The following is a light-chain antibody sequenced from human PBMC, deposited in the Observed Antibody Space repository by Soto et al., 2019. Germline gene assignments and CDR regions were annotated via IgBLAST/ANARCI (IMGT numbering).Light chain of an antibody. Sequence: QSVLTQSPSASASLGGSVKLTCTLSSGHSTYAIAWHQQQPEKGPRYLMKLNSDGSHSKGDGIPDRFSGSSSGAERYLTISSLQSEDEADYYCQTWGTAIRVFGGGTKVTVL. CDR2: LNSDGSH. J-gene: IGLJ2*01. V-gene: IGLV4-69*01. CDR1: SGHSTYA. CDR3: QTWGTAIRV.